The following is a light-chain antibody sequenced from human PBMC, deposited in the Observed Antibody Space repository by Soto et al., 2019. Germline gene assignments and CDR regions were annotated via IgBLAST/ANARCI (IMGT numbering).Light chain of an antibody. V-gene: IGKV3D-20*02. CDR1: QSVSATY. J-gene: IGKJ1*01. CDR3: QQRSNWPPT. CDR2: GSS. Sequence: EVVLTQSPGTLSLSPGERATLSCRASQSVSATYIAWYQQKSGQAPRLLLYGSSSRATGVADRFSGSGSGTEFTLTIDRLEPEDFAVYYCQQRSNWPPTFGQGTKVDIK.